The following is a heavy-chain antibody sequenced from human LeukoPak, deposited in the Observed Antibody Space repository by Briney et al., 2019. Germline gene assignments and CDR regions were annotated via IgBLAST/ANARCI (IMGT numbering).Heavy chain of an antibody. J-gene: IGHJ4*02. CDR2: VWKDGINR. CDR1: GFTFSNYA. CDR3: ARDSRGWYFDY. Sequence: GGSLRLSCAASGFTFSNYAIHWVREAPGKGLEWVAGVWKDGINRYYSDSVKGRFTISRDNSKNTVYLQMNSLRAEDTAVYYCARDSRGWYFDYWGQGTLVTVSS. D-gene: IGHD5-24*01. V-gene: IGHV3-33*01.